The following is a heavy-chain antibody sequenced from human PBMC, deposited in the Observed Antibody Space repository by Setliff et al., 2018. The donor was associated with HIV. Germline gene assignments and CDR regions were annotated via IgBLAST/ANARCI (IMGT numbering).Heavy chain of an antibody. D-gene: IGHD2-21*02. J-gene: IGHJ6*03. CDR1: GGPTTSGAYY. CDR3: VKDDSATARYYFYMDV. V-gene: IGHV4-30-4*02. Sequence: SETLCLTCTVSGGPTTSGAYYWTWIRQVPGKGLEWIGYIHNSGTTYYKSSLKSRFTISRDNVRNSLYLQMDSLTIDDTALYYCVKDDSATARYYFYMDVWGKGTTVTVSS. CDR2: IHNSGTT.